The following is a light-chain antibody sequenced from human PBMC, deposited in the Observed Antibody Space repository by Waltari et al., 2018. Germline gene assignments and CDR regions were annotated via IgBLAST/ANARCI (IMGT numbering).Light chain of an antibody. CDR1: SSDDGGFNY. V-gene: IGLV2-11*01. J-gene: IGLJ3*02. CDR2: DVN. Sequence: QSALTQPRPVSGSPGQSVTISCTGTSSDDGGFNYVSWYQQHPGRAPQLMIYDVNKRPSGVPDRFSGSKSGNTASLTISGLQAEDEADYYCCSYAGSYTWVFGGGTKLTVL. CDR3: CSYAGSYTWV.